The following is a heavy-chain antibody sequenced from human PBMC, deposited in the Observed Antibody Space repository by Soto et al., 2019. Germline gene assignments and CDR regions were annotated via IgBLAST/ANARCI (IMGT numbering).Heavy chain of an antibody. J-gene: IGHJ4*02. D-gene: IGHD2-15*01. CDR2: ISGSGGST. CDR3: AKVHCSGGSCYSSPEFCDY. V-gene: IGHV3-23*01. Sequence: EVQLLESGGGLVQPGGSLRLSCAASGFTFSSYAMSWVRQAPGKGLEWVSAISGSGGSTYYADSVKGRFTISRDNSKNTLYLQMNSLRAEDTAVYYCAKVHCSGGSCYSSPEFCDYWGQGTLVTVSS. CDR1: GFTFSSYA.